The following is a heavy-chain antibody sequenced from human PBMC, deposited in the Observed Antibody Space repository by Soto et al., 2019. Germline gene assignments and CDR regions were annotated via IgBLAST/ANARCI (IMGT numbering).Heavy chain of an antibody. CDR3: ARDKKTGGNSGNYYYYGMDV. Sequence: SETLSLTCTVSGGSISSGDYYWSWIRQPPGKGLEWIGYIYYSGSTYYNPSLKSRVTISVDTSKNQFSLKLSSVTAADTAVYYCARDKKTGGNSGNYYYYGMDVWGQGTTVTVSS. D-gene: IGHD2-21*02. J-gene: IGHJ6*02. CDR1: GGSISSGDYY. V-gene: IGHV4-30-4*01. CDR2: IYYSGST.